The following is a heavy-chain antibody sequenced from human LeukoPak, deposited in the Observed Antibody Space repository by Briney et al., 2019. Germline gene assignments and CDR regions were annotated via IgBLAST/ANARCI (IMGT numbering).Heavy chain of an antibody. V-gene: IGHV1-46*01. CDR2: INPSGGST. Sequence: ASVKVSCKASGYTFTSYYMHWVRQAPGQGLEWMGIINPSGGSTSYAQKFQGRVTMTRDMSTSTVYMELSSLRSDDTAVYYCARDPGSAMMDYYYYYMDVWGKGTTVTVSS. CDR3: ARDPGSAMMDYYYYYMDV. CDR1: GYTFTSYY. D-gene: IGHD1-26*01. J-gene: IGHJ6*03.